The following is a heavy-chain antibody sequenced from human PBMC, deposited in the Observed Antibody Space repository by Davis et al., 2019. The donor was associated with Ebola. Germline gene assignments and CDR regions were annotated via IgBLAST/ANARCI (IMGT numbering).Heavy chain of an antibody. J-gene: IGHJ4*02. CDR2: IIPIFGTA. D-gene: IGHD4-17*01. CDR1: GGTFSSYA. CDR3: AREPGRSVVHDYGDYNPPRYFDY. V-gene: IGHV1-69*13. Sequence: SVKVSCKASGGTFSSYAISWVRQAPGQGLGWMGGIIPIFGTANYAQKFQGRVTITADESTSTAYMELSSLRSEDTAVYYCAREPGRSVVHDYGDYNPPRYFDYWGQGTLVTVSS.